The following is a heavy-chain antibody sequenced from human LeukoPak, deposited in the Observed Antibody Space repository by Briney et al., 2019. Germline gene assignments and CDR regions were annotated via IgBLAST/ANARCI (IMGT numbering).Heavy chain of an antibody. Sequence: SETLSLTCAVSGYSISSGYYWGWIRQPPGKGLEWIGSIYHSGSTYYNPSLKSRVTISVDTSKNQFSLKLSSVTAADTAVYYCARRGYHHFDYWGQGTLVTVSS. CDR1: GYSISSGYY. V-gene: IGHV4-38-2*01. J-gene: IGHJ4*02. D-gene: IGHD5-18*01. CDR3: ARRGYHHFDY. CDR2: IYHSGST.